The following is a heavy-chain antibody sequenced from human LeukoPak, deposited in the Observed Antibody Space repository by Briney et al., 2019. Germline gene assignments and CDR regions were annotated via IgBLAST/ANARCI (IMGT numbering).Heavy chain of an antibody. Sequence: SVNASCKTSVGTFSSSAITCVRHAPRQGLEWMGRIIPVLNITTYAQKFQGSVTITAETSTSTVYMELSSLRSEETAVYYCARDQGLTAPPPSGLDVWGQGTTVIVSS. CDR3: ARDQGLTAPPPSGLDV. D-gene: IGHD5-18*01. V-gene: IGHV1-69*04. CDR2: IIPVLNIT. J-gene: IGHJ6*02. CDR1: VGTFSSSA.